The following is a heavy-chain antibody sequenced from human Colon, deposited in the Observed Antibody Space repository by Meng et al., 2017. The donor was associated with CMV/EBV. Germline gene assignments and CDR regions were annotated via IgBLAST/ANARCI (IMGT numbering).Heavy chain of an antibody. CDR1: GFIFSNYW. V-gene: IGHV3-7*04. D-gene: IGHD3-10*01. CDR2: INLDGSDS. J-gene: IGHJ4*01. CDR3: ARAPKRIVYNALDV. Sequence: GGSLRLSCAASGFIFSNYWMGWVRQAPGKGLEWVANINLDGSDSYYVDSVKGRFTISRDNAKKSLYLQMNSLRAEDTAVYYCARAPKRIVYNALDVWGHGSLVTVSS.